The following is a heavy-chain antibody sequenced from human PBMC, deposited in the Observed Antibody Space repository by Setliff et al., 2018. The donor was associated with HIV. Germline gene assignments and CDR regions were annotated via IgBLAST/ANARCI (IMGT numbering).Heavy chain of an antibody. CDR2: MNPNSGNT. CDR3: AREGGDYYYYYMDV. J-gene: IGHJ6*03. CDR1: GYTFIGYY. Sequence: ASVKVSCKASGYTFIGYYMYWVRQATGQGLEWMGWMNPNSGNTGDAQKFQGRVTMTRNTSISTAYMELSSLRSGDTAVYYCAREGGDYYYYYMDVWGKGTTVTVSS. D-gene: IGHD3-16*01. V-gene: IGHV1-8*02.